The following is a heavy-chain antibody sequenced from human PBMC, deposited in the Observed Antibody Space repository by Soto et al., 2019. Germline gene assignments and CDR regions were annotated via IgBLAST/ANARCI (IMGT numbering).Heavy chain of an antibody. CDR1: GFSLSTSGVG. J-gene: IGHJ4*02. CDR2: IYWDDDK. V-gene: IGHV2-5*02. D-gene: IGHD5-12*01. CDR3: AHVYGGYDNFDY. Sequence: QITLKESGPTLVKPTQTLTLTCTFSGFSLSTSGVGVGWIRQPPGKALEWLALIYWDDDKRYSPSLKSRLTITNDTSKLQVVLTTTNMDPVDTATYYCAHVYGGYDNFDYWGQGTLVTVSS.